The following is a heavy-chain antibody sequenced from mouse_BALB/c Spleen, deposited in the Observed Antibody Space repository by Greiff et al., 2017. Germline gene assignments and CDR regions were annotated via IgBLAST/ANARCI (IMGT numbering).Heavy chain of an antibody. J-gene: IGHJ4*01. CDR3: ARDITTATGGAMDY. V-gene: IGHV5-15*02. CDR2: ISNLAYSI. D-gene: IGHD1-2*01. CDR1: GFTFSDYG. Sequence: EVQGVESGGGLVQPGGSRKLSCAASGFTFSDYGMAWVRQAPGKGPEWVAFISNLAYSIYYADTVTGRFTISRENAKNTLYLEMSSLRSEDTAMYYCARDITTATGGAMDYWGQGTSVTVSS.